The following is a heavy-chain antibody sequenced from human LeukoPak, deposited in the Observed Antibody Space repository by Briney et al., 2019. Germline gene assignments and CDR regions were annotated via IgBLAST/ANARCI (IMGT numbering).Heavy chain of an antibody. Sequence: SETLSLTCTVSGDSISRYYWSWIRQPPGKGPECIGYISYSGSTNYNPSLKSRVTISLDTSKNHFSLKLTSVTAADTAVFYCAKRQGAYFDYWGQGILVTVSS. CDR1: GDSISRYY. J-gene: IGHJ4*02. V-gene: IGHV4-59*01. CDR3: AKRQGAYFDY. CDR2: ISYSGST.